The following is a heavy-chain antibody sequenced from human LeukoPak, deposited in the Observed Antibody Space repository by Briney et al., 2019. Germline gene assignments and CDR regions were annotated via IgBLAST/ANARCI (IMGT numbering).Heavy chain of an antibody. CDR3: ARDPHPINYYDTSGFLNWIDS. Sequence: ASVKVSCKSSGYTFTSHDIHWVRQVPGQGLEWMGIINPSGGSTSYAQKLQGRVTMTRDTSTNTVYMELSSLRSEDTAMYYCARDPHPINYYDTSGFLNWIDSWGQGTLVIVSS. J-gene: IGHJ5*01. V-gene: IGHV1-46*04. CDR1: GYTFTSHD. D-gene: IGHD3-22*01. CDR2: INPSGGST.